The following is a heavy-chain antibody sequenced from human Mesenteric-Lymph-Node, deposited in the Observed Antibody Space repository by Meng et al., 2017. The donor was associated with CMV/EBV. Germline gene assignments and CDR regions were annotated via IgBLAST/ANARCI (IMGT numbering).Heavy chain of an antibody. J-gene: IGHJ4*02. CDR2: ITVSYT. CDR3: TRDAHYYCGGDCYYFDV. Sequence: GGSLRLSCVASGFSFSSYEMNWVRQAPGKGLEWVSSITVSYTSYTDSVKGRFTISSDNAENSLFLQMNSLRAEDTAVYYCTRDAHYYCGGDCYYFDVWGQGSLVTVSS. CDR1: GFSFSSYE. V-gene: IGHV3-21*06. D-gene: IGHD2-21*01.